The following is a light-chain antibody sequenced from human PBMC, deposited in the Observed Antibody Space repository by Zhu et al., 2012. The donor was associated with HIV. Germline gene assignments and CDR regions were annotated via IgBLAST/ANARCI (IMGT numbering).Light chain of an antibody. J-gene: IGKJ4*01. V-gene: IGKV3D-20*02. Sequence: EVVLTQSPDTLSLSPGDRATLACRASQSVNSNYLIWYQQKPGQAPRPLIYGASDRASGVPDRFSGSGSGTDFTLSISRLEPEDFAVYYCQQRSSWPLTFGGGTKVEIK. CDR1: QSVNSNY. CDR2: GAS. CDR3: QQRSSWPLT.